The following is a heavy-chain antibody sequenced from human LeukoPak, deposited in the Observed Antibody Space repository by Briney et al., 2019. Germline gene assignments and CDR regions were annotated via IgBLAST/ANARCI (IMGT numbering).Heavy chain of an antibody. D-gene: IGHD6-19*01. CDR3: AKVGPRVPYSSGWTDYYGMDV. V-gene: IGHV3-23*01. CDR2: ISGSGGST. Sequence: GGSLRLSCAASGFTFSSYAMSWVRQAPGKGLEWVSAISGSGGSTYYADSVKGRFTISRDNSKNTLYLQMNSLRAEDTAVYYCAKVGPRVPYSSGWTDYYGMDVWGQGTTVTVSS. J-gene: IGHJ6*02. CDR1: GFTFSSYA.